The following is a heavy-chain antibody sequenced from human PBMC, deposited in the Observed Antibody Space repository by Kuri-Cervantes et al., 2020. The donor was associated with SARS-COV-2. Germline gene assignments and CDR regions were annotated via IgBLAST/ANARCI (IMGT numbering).Heavy chain of an antibody. CDR2: IYTSGST. CDR1: GGSISSYY. CDR3: ARVVQWRLLSDDYYYMDV. Sequence: GSLRLSCTVSGGSISSYYWSWIRQPAGKGLEWIGRIYTSGSTNYNPSLKSRVTMSVDTSKNQFSLKLSSLTAADTAVYYCARVVQWRLLSDDYYYMDVWGKGTTVTVSS. D-gene: IGHD6-25*01. J-gene: IGHJ6*03. V-gene: IGHV4-4*07.